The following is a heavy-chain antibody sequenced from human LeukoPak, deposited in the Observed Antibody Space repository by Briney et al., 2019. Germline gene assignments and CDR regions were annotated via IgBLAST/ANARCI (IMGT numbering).Heavy chain of an antibody. D-gene: IGHD2/OR15-2a*01. CDR3: ARAGYSNRWDGVDY. Sequence: GESLKISCKGSGYTFTNYWIGWVRQMPGKGLEFMGIIYPGGSDTRHSPSFQGQVTISVDKSINTAYLQWSSLKASDSAMYYCARAGYSNRWDGVDYWGQGTLVTVSS. V-gene: IGHV5-51*01. CDR2: IYPGGSDT. CDR1: GYTFTNYW. J-gene: IGHJ4*02.